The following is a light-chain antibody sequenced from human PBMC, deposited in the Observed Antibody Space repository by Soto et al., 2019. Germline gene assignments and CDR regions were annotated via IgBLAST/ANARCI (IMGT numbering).Light chain of an antibody. J-gene: IGKJ1*01. CDR3: QHYDGSPPWT. V-gene: IGKV3-20*01. CDR2: GAS. Sequence: EIVLTQSPGTLSFSPGERAALYCRASQSVSSTSLAWYQQKPGQAPRLLIYGASIRATGIPDRFSGRGSGTDFTLTISRLEPEDFAVYYCQHYDGSPPWTFGLGTKVEFK. CDR1: QSVSSTS.